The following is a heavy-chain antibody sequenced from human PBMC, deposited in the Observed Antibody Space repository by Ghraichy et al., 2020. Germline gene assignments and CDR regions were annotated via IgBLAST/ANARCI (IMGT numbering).Heavy chain of an antibody. J-gene: IGHJ3*02. Sequence: GGSLRLSCAASGFTFSSYSMNWVRQAPGKGLEWVSYISSSSGIIYYADSVRGRFTISRDNAKNSLYLHMNSLRDEDTAVYYCASTLTRAFDIWGQGTMVTVSS. CDR1: GFTFSSYS. CDR2: ISSSSGII. CDR3: ASTLTRAFDI. D-gene: IGHD2-15*01. V-gene: IGHV3-48*02.